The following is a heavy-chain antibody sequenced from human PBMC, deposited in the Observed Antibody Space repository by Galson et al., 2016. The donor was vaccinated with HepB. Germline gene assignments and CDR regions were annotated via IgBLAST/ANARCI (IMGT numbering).Heavy chain of an antibody. D-gene: IGHD5-12*01. J-gene: IGHJ4*02. CDR2: IDYSGST. CDR1: GDSISSYY. Sequence: LSLTCSVSGDSISSYYGSWIRQPPGKGVEWIGYIDYSGSTNYNPSLKRRVTISLDTPKNQFSLRLTSVTAADTAMYYCASGYTGYGIFDFWGQGTLVTVFS. CDR3: ASGYTGYGIFDF. V-gene: IGHV4-59*01.